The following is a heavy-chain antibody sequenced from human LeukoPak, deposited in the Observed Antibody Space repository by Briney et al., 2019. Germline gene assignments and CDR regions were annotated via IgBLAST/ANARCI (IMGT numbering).Heavy chain of an antibody. D-gene: IGHD2-21*02. Sequence: SETLSLTCTVCGGSISSYYWSWIRQPPGKGLEWIGYIYYSGSTNYNPSLKSRVTISVDTSKNQFSLKLSSVTAADTAVYYCARGAYCGGDCYSGLYYYYMDVWGKGTTVTVSS. CDR1: GGSISSYY. CDR3: ARGAYCGGDCYSGLYYYYMDV. CDR2: IYYSGST. V-gene: IGHV4-59*01. J-gene: IGHJ6*03.